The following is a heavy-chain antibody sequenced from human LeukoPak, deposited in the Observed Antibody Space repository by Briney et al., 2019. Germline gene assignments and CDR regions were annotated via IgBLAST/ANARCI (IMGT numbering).Heavy chain of an antibody. J-gene: IGHJ4*02. CDR1: GGSISSYY. V-gene: IGHV4-59*08. D-gene: IGHD6-13*01. Sequence: SETLSLTCTVSGGSISSYYWSWIRQPPGKGLEWIWYIYYSGSTNYNPYLKSRVTISVDTSKNQFSLKLSSVTAADTAVYYCARGRTYSSSWYVDYWGQGTLVTVSS. CDR3: ARGRTYSSSWYVDY. CDR2: IYYSGST.